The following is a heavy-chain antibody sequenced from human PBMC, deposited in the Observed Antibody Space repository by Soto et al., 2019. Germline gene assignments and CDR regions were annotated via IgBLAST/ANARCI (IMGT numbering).Heavy chain of an antibody. V-gene: IGHV4-59*01. J-gene: IGHJ4*02. CDR1: GGSISSYY. CDR2: LYYSGST. Sequence: HVQLQESGPGLVKPSETLSLTCTVSGGSISSYYWSWIRQPPGKGLEWIGDLYYSGSTNYNPSLKSRVTTSVDTCRNQCSLKLSSVVAADTAVYYCARDSGSYWGYYFAYWGQGTLVTVSS. CDR3: ARDSGSYWGYYFAY. D-gene: IGHD1-26*01.